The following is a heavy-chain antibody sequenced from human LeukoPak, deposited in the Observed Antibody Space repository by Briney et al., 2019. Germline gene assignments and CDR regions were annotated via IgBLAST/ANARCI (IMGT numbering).Heavy chain of an antibody. D-gene: IGHD3-22*01. V-gene: IGHV3-11*04. CDR2: ISSSGSTI. Sequence: GGSLRLSCAASGFTFSDYYMSWIRQAPGKGLEWVSYISSSGSTIYYADSVKGRFTISRDNVKNSLYLQMNSLRAEDTAVYYCARDDPVVTPGYYYYGMDVWGQGTTVTVSS. CDR1: GFTFSDYY. J-gene: IGHJ6*02. CDR3: ARDDPVVTPGYYYYGMDV.